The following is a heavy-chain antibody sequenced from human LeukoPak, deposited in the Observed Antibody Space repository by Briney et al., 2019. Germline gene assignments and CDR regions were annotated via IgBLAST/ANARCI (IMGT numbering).Heavy chain of an antibody. CDR1: GGSFSGYY. J-gene: IGHJ5*02. D-gene: IGHD6-6*01. CDR3: AREEGYSSSSGWFDP. Sequence: SETLSLTCGVYGGSFSGYYWSWIRQPPGKGLEWIGEINDSGSTNYNPSLKSRVTISVDTSKNQFSLKLSSVTAADTAVYYCAREEGYSSSSGWFDPWGQGTLVTVSS. CDR2: INDSGST. V-gene: IGHV4-34*01.